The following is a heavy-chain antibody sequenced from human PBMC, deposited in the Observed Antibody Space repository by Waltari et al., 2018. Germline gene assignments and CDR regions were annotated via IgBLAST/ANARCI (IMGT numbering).Heavy chain of an antibody. CDR1: GSTVSPYW. V-gene: IGHV3-74*01. CDR2: MNSDGSSP. Sequence: EVQLVEPGGGLVQPGGSLRLPCAATGSTVSPYWTHWVRQAPGKGLVWVSRMNSDGSSPSYADSVKGRFTISRDNAKNTLYLQMNSLRAEDTAVYYCARDRRLNWFDPWGQGTLVTVSS. CDR3: ARDRRLNWFDP. J-gene: IGHJ5*02.